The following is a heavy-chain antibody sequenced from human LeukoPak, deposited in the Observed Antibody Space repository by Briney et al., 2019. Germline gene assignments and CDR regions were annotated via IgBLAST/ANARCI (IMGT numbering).Heavy chain of an antibody. CDR2: INPSGGST. D-gene: IGHD3-22*01. V-gene: IGHV1-46*01. CDR3: ARAFTYYYDSSGYYIYY. CDR1: GYTFTSYY. Sequence: GASVTVSCKASGYTFTSYYMHWVRQAPGQGPEWMGIINPSGGSTSYAQKFQGRVTMTRDTSTSTVYMELSSLRSEDTAVYYCARAFTYYYDSSGYYIYYWGQGTLVTVSS. J-gene: IGHJ4*02.